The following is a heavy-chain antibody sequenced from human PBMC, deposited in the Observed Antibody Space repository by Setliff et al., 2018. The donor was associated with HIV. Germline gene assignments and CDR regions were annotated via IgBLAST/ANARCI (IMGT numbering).Heavy chain of an antibody. CDR3: ARDRVVAWLVYDY. D-gene: IGHD6-19*01. CDR2: ISAYNGNT. CDR1: GYSFTSYG. Sequence: GASVKVSCKASGYSFTSYGSSGVRQAPGQGLEWMGWISAYNGNTNYAQKLQGRVTMTTDTSTSTAYMELRSLRSSDTAVYYCARDRVVAWLVYDYWGQGTLVTVSS. V-gene: IGHV1-18*01. J-gene: IGHJ4*02.